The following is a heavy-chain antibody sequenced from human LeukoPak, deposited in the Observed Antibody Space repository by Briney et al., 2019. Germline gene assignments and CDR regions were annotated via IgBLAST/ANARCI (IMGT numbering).Heavy chain of an antibody. CDR2: ISSNGGST. V-gene: IGHV3-64*01. CDR3: ARWVSTSYDAFDI. D-gene: IGHD6-6*01. CDR1: GFTFSYYA. Sequence: PGGSLRLSCAASGFTFSYYAMHWVRQAPGKGLEYVSAISSNGGSTYYANSVKGRFTISRDNYKNTLYLQMGSLRAEDMAVYYCARWVSTSYDAFDIWGQGTMVTVSS. J-gene: IGHJ3*02.